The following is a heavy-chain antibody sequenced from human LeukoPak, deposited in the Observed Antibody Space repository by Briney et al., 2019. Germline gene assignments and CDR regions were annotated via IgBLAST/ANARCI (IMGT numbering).Heavy chain of an antibody. D-gene: IGHD1/OR15-1a*01. Sequence: GGSLRLSCAASGFTFSSYAMSWVRQAPGKGLEWVSAISGSGGSTYYADSVKGRFTISRDNSKNTLYLQMNSLRAEDTAVYYCARDPWGTGTSESYWGQGTLVTVSS. J-gene: IGHJ4*02. CDR3: ARDPWGTGTSESY. CDR1: GFTFSSYA. CDR2: ISGSGGST. V-gene: IGHV3-23*01.